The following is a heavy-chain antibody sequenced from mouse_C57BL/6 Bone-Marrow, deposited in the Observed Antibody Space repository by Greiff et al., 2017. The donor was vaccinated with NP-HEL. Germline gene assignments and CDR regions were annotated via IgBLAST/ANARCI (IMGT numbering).Heavy chain of an antibody. CDR1: GYTFTNYW. V-gene: IGHV1-63*01. CDR2: IYPGGGYT. CDR3: ARGIYYGYEGYFDY. D-gene: IGHD2-2*01. J-gene: IGHJ2*01. Sequence: QVQLQQSGAELVRPGTSVKMSCKASGYTFTNYWIGWAKQRPGHGLEWIGDIYPGGGYTNYNEKFKGKATLTADKSSSTAYMQFSSLTSEDSAIYYCARGIYYGYEGYFDYWGQGTTLTASS.